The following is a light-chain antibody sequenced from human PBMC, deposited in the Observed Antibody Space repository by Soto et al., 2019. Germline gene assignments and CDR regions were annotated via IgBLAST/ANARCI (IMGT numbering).Light chain of an antibody. J-gene: IGLJ2*01. CDR2: EVS. CDR3: SSYAGSNNLVV. CDR1: SSDVGGYNY. Sequence: QSALTQPPSASGSPGQSVTISCTGTSSDVGGYNYVSWYQQHPGKAPKLMIYEVSKRPSGVPDRFSGSKSVNMASLTVSGLQAEDEADYYCSSYAGSNNLVVFGGGTKLTVL. V-gene: IGLV2-8*01.